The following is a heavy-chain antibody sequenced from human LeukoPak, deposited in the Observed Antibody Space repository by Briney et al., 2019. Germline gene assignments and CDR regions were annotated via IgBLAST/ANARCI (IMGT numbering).Heavy chain of an antibody. D-gene: IGHD2-2*01. CDR2: ISGSGGST. CDR3: ANGGSCSSTSCPLSFDY. V-gene: IGHV3-23*01. J-gene: IGHJ4*02. CDR1: GFTFSSYA. Sequence: GGSLRLSCAASGFTFSSYAMSWVRQAPGKGLEWVSAISGSGGSTYYADSVKGRFTISRDNSKNTLYLQMNSLRAEDTAVYYCANGGSCSSTSCPLSFDYWGQGTLVTVSS.